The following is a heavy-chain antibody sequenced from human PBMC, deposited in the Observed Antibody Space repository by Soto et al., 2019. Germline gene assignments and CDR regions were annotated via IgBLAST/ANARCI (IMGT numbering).Heavy chain of an antibody. CDR1: GGSISSSSYY. J-gene: IGHJ6*02. CDR3: LGEAGTYYYGMDV. V-gene: IGHV4-39*01. D-gene: IGHD6-13*01. CDR2: IYYSGST. Sequence: PSETLSLTCTVSGGSISSSSYYWGWIRQPPGKGLEWIGSIYYSGSTYYNPSLKSRVTISVDTSKNQFSLKLSSVTAADTAVYYCLGEAGTYYYGMDVWGQGTTVTVSS.